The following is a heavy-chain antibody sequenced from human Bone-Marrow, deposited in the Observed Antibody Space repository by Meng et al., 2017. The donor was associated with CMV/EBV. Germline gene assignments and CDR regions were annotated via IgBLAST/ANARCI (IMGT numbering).Heavy chain of an antibody. V-gene: IGHV3-23*01. CDR1: GFTFSSYA. CDR3: AKSLLRFLEENGMDV. D-gene: IGHD3-3*01. CDR2: ISGSGGST. J-gene: IGHJ6*02. Sequence: GGSLRLSCAASGFTFSSYAMSWVRQAPGKGLEWVSAISGSGGSTYYPDSVKGRFTISRDNSKNTLYLQMNSLRAEDTAVYYCAKSLLRFLEENGMDVWGQGTTVPVSS.